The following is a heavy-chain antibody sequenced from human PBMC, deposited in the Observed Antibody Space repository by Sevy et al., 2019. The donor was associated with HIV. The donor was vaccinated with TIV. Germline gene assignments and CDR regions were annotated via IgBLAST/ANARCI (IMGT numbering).Heavy chain of an antibody. CDR1: GFTFSSYA. V-gene: IGHV3-30-3*01. D-gene: IGHD6-19*01. Sequence: GGSLRLSCAASGFTFSSYAMHWVRQAPGKGLEWVAVISYDGSNKYYADSVKGRFIISRDNSKNTLYLQMNSLRAEDTAVYYCARDDRPYSSGWPGVDYWGQGTLVTVSS. CDR3: ARDDRPYSSGWPGVDY. CDR2: ISYDGSNK. J-gene: IGHJ4*02.